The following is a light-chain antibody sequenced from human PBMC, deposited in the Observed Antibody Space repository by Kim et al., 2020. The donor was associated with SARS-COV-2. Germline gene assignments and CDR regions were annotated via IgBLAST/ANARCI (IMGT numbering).Light chain of an antibody. CDR2: AAS. V-gene: IGKV1-12*01. Sequence: ASVRDRLTITCRASQGVIGWLAWCQQRPGKAPKLLIYAASSLQSGVPSRFSGSGSGTDFTLTISSLQPEDFATYYCQQANSFPPTFGPGTKVDIK. CDR3: QQANSFPPT. J-gene: IGKJ3*01. CDR1: QGVIGW.